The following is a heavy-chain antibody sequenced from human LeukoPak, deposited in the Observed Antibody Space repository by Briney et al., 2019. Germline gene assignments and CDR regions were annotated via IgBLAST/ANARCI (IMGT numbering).Heavy chain of an antibody. CDR1: GYTFTGYY. CDR3: ARKTDYYDSSGIDY. Sequence: ASVKVSCKASGYTFTGYYMHWVRQAPGQGLEWMGWINPNSGGTNYAQKFQGRVTMTRDTSISTAYMELSRLRSDDTAVYYCARKTDYYDSSGIDYWGQGTLVTVSS. D-gene: IGHD3-22*01. V-gene: IGHV1-2*02. CDR2: INPNSGGT. J-gene: IGHJ4*02.